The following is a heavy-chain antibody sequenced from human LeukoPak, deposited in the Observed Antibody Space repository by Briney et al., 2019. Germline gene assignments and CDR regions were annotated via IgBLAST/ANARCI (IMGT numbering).Heavy chain of an antibody. CDR1: GFTFSDYS. Sequence: GGSLRLSCAASGFTFSDYSMNWVRQAPGKGLEWVSCIVTDSSTIYYADSVKGRFTISRDNAKNSLYLQMNSLRDDDTAVYYCARDVPKSSVGPFDIWGQGTRVTVSS. CDR2: IVTDSSTI. J-gene: IGHJ3*02. V-gene: IGHV3-48*02. CDR3: ARDVPKSSVGPFDI. D-gene: IGHD6-19*01.